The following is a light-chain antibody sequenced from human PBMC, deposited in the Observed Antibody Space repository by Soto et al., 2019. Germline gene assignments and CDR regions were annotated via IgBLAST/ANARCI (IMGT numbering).Light chain of an antibody. CDR3: QAWDSNTVI. Sequence: SYELTQPPSVSVSPGQTASITCSGAKLGDRYASWYQQRPRQSPVVVIYKDSKRPSGNPERFSGSNSGNTATLTISGTQAMDEADYYCQAWDSNTVIFGGGTKLTVL. CDR1: KLGDRY. J-gene: IGLJ2*01. V-gene: IGLV3-1*01. CDR2: KDS.